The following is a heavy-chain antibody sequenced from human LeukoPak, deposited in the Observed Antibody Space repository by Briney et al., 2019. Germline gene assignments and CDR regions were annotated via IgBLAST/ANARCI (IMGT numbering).Heavy chain of an antibody. D-gene: IGHD6-19*01. V-gene: IGHV3-7*01. CDR3: ARAGSRQWLVDLFDY. Sequence: HPGGSLRLSCAASGFTFNRYWMSWVRQAPGKGLEWVANIKQDGSEKYYVDSVKGRFTIARDNAKNSLYLQRNSLRAEDTAVYYCARAGSRQWLVDLFDYWGQGTLVTVSS. CDR2: IKQDGSEK. J-gene: IGHJ4*02. CDR1: GFTFNRYW.